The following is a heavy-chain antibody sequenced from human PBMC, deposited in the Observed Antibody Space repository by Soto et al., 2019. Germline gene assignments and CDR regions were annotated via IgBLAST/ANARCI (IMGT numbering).Heavy chain of an antibody. CDR2: ISYDGSNV. CDR1: GFAFRSYA. J-gene: IGHJ4*02. D-gene: IGHD1-7*01. V-gene: IGHV3-30*14. Sequence: VPLVESGGGVVQPGRSLRLSCEASGFAFRSYAVHWVRQAPGKGLDWVALISYDGSNVYYADSVKGRFTISRDNSKNTLYLQMNSLRAEDTAVYYCASRRGFGTYYFAYWGQGTLVTVSS. CDR3: ASRRGFGTYYFAY.